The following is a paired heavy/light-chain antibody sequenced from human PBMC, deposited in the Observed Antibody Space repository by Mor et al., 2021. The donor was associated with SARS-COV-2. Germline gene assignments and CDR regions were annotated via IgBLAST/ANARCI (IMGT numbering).Heavy chain of an antibody. Sequence: QVQLVQSGAEVKKPGASVKVSCKASGYTFTGYYMHWVRQAPGQGLEWMGWINPNSGGTNYAQKFQGWVTMTRDTSISTAYMELSRLRSDDTAVYYCARISTVTTFGVRTTQDDAFDIWGQGTMVTVSS. CDR1: GYTFTGYY. CDR3: ARISTVTTFGVRTTQDDAFDI. CDR2: INPNSGGT. J-gene: IGHJ3*02. V-gene: IGHV1-2*04. D-gene: IGHD4-17*01.
Light chain of an antibody. CDR2: DAS. CDR1: QDISNY. V-gene: IGKV1-33*01. Sequence: DIQMTQSPSSLSASVGDRVTITCQASQDISNYLNWYQQKPGKAPKLLIYDASNLETGVPSRFSGSGSGTDFTFTISSLQPEDIATYYCQQYDNLLSFTFGPGTKVDIK. J-gene: IGKJ3*01. CDR3: QQYDNLLSFT.